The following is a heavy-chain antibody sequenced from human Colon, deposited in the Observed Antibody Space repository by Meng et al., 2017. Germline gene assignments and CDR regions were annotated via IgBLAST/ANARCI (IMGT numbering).Heavy chain of an antibody. J-gene: IGHJ4*02. Sequence: GESLKISCAASGFTFSSYAMSWVRQAPGKGLECVSTVSGSGDNTYYADSVKGRFTIYRDNTKITLYLQMNSVKDEDTAVYYCAKGRGDGSGGSCYCDYWGQGALVTVSS. CDR3: AKGRGDGSGGSCYCDY. CDR1: GFTFSSYA. D-gene: IGHD2-15*01. V-gene: IGHV3-23*01. CDR2: VSGSGDNT.